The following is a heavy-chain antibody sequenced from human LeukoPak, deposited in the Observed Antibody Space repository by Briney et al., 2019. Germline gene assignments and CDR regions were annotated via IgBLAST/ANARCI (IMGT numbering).Heavy chain of an antibody. V-gene: IGHV4-39*01. CDR2: IYYSGST. CDR3: ARLIRDGYNEADWFDP. D-gene: IGHD5-24*01. J-gene: IGHJ5*02. CDR1: GGSISSSSYY. Sequence: SETLSLTCTVSGGSISSSSYYWGWIRQPPGKGLEWIGSIYYSGSTYYNPSLKSRVTISVDTSKNQFSLKLSSVTAADTAVYYCARLIRDGYNEADWFDPWGQGTLVTVSS.